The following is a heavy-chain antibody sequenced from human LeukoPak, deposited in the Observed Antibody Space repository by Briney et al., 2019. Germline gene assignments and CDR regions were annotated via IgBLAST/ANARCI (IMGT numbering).Heavy chain of an antibody. Sequence: GGSLRLSCAVSGFTFDDYAMHWVRQAPGKGLEWVSGISWNSGSIGYADSVKGRFTISRDNAKNSLYLQMNSLRAEDTALYYCAKPIVGATEGAFDIWGQGTMVTVSS. CDR1: GFTFDDYA. D-gene: IGHD1-26*01. CDR3: AKPIVGATEGAFDI. J-gene: IGHJ3*02. CDR2: ISWNSGSI. V-gene: IGHV3-9*01.